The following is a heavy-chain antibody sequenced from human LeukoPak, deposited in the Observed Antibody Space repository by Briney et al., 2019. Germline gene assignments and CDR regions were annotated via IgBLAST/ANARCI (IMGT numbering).Heavy chain of an antibody. CDR1: GYTFTGYY. CDR3: AGFGGGGYSGYDLGGG. V-gene: IGHV1-2*02. CDR2: INPNSGGT. D-gene: IGHD5-12*01. J-gene: IGHJ4*02. Sequence: ASVKVSCKASGYTFTGYYMHWVRQAPGQGLEWMGWINPNSGGTNYAQKFQGRVTMTRDTSISTAYMELSRLRSDDTAVYYCAGFGGGGYSGYDLGGGWGQGTLVTVSS.